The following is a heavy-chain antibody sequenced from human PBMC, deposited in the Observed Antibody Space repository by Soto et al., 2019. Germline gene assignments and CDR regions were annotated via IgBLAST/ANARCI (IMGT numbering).Heavy chain of an antibody. J-gene: IGHJ4*02. CDR2: IYYSGST. Sequence: PSETLSLTCTVSGGSISSGGYYWSWIRQHPGKGLEWIGYIYYSGSTYYNPSLKSRVTISVDTSKNQFSLKLSSVTAADTAVYYCARHGPSIFGVVITYFDYWGQGTLVTVSS. V-gene: IGHV4-31*03. CDR1: GGSISSGGYY. CDR3: ARHGPSIFGVVITYFDY. D-gene: IGHD3-3*01.